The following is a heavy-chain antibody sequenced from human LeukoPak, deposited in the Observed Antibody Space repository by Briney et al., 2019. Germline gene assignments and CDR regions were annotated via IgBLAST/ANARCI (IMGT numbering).Heavy chain of an antibody. CDR1: GFTFSSYG. V-gene: IGHV3-33*01. D-gene: IGHD1-26*01. J-gene: IGHJ6*02. CDR2: IWYDGNNK. Sequence: GGSLRLSCAASGFTFSSYGMHWVRQAPGKGLEWVAVIWYDGNNKYYADFVRGRFTISRDNSKNTLYLQLNSLRAEDTAVYNCARDRGSREDGMDVWGQGTTVTVSS. CDR3: ARDRGSREDGMDV.